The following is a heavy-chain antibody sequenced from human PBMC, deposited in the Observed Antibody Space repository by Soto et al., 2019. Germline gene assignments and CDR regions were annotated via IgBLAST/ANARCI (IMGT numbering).Heavy chain of an antibody. D-gene: IGHD6-19*01. CDR2: INHSEIT. J-gene: IGHJ4*02. CDR3: AIGPRMWLAGGGY. Sequence: QVQLEQWGAGLLKTSETLSLTCAVYGGSFSGYYWSWIRQPPGKGLEWLGEINHSEITNYNPSLKSRVSISIDSSKRQFSLKLSSVTAADTGVYYCAIGPRMWLAGGGYWGQGTLVTVSS. V-gene: IGHV4-34*01. CDR1: GGSFSGYY.